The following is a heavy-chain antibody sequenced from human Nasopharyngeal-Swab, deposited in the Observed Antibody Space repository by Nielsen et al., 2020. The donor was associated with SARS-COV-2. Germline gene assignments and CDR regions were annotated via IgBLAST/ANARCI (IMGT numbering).Heavy chain of an antibody. CDR3: ARRAARDGYNYEVDP. J-gene: IGHJ5*02. CDR2: IYPGNSDT. D-gene: IGHD5-24*01. CDR1: GYSFANYW. Sequence: GESLKISCIGFGYSFANYWIGWVRQMPGKGLEWMGSIYPGNSDTRYSPAFHGRVTISADKSMNTAYLQWRSLRASDTAMYFCARRAARDGYNYEVDPWGQGTLVTVSS. V-gene: IGHV5-51*01.